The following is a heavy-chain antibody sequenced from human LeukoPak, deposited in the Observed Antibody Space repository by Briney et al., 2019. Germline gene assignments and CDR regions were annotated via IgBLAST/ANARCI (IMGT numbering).Heavy chain of an antibody. CDR2: INHSGST. Sequence: SETLSLTCAVYGGSLSGYYWSWIRQPPGKGLEWIGEINHSGSTNYNPSLKSRVTISVDTSKNQFSLKLSSVTAADTAVYYCARVRGYSRTKSLDYWGQGTLVTVSS. D-gene: IGHD5-18*01. CDR3: ARVRGYSRTKSLDY. CDR1: GGSLSGYY. J-gene: IGHJ4*02. V-gene: IGHV4-34*01.